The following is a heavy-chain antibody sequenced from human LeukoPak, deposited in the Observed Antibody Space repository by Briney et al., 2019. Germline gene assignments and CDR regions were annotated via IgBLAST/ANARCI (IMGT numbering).Heavy chain of an antibody. CDR2: IYYSGST. CDR1: GGSISSYY. J-gene: IGHJ6*02. Sequence: SEILSLTCTVSGGSISSYYWSWIRQPPGKGLEWIGYIYYSGSTNYNPSLKSRVTISVDTSKNQLSLKLSSVTAADTAVYYCARHLGTSAYSYGMDVWGQGTTVTVSS. CDR3: ARHLGTSAYSYGMDV. V-gene: IGHV4-59*08.